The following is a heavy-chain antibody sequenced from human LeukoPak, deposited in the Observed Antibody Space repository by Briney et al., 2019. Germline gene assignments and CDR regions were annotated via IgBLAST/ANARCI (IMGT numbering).Heavy chain of an antibody. CDR2: IYHSGST. CDR3: ARVRVVTQDFDY. V-gene: IGHV4-38-2*02. J-gene: IGHJ4*02. D-gene: IGHD4-23*01. CDR1: GYSISSGYY. Sequence: PSETLSLTCTVSGYSISSGYYWGWIRQPPGKGLEWIGSIYHSGSTYYNPSLKSRVTISMDTSKSQFSLRLNSVIAADTAVYFCARVRVVTQDFDYWGQRTLVTVSP.